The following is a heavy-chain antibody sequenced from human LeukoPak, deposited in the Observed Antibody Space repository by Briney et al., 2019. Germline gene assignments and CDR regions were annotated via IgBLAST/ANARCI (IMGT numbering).Heavy chain of an antibody. D-gene: IGHD6-19*01. CDR1: GFTFSSYA. CDR2: ISGSGGST. Sequence: GGSLRLSCAASGFTFSSYAMSWVRQAPGKGLEWVSAISGSGGSTYYADSVKGRFTISRDNSKNTLFLQMNSLRAEDTAVYYCAKERGGSGWYGGDFDYWGQETLVTVTS. V-gene: IGHV3-23*01. J-gene: IGHJ4*02. CDR3: AKERGGSGWYGGDFDY.